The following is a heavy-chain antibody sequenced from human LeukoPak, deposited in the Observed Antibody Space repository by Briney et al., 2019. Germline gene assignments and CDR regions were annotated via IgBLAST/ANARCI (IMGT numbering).Heavy chain of an antibody. Sequence: PGETLRLSCAASEFTFSNYAMTWVRQAPGKGLEWVSGISPSGVTTYYADSVKGRFTISRDNSKNTLYLQMNSLRAEDTAVYYCAKTGEYCSSTSCYVPGYFQHWGQGTLVTVSS. J-gene: IGHJ1*01. CDR1: EFTFSNYA. V-gene: IGHV3-23*01. CDR3: AKTGEYCSSTSCYVPGYFQH. CDR2: ISPSGVTT. D-gene: IGHD2-2*01.